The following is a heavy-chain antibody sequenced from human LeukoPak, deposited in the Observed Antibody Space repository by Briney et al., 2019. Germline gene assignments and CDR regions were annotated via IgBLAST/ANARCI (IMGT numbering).Heavy chain of an antibody. V-gene: IGHV3-9*01. CDR2: ISWNSGSI. D-gene: IGHD5-18*01. Sequence: GGFLRLSCAASGFTFDDYAMHWVRQAPGKGLEWVSGISWNSGSIGYADSVKGRFTISRDNAKNSLYLQMNSLRAEDTALYYCAKDIGYSYGYTTGSHWGQGTLVTVPS. J-gene: IGHJ4*02. CDR1: GFTFDDYA. CDR3: AKDIGYSYGYTTGSH.